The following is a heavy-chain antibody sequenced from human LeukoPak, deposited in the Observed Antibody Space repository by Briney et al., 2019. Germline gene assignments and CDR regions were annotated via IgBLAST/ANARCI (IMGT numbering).Heavy chain of an antibody. CDR3: TRMATGHDY. D-gene: IGHD5-12*01. Sequence: SETLSLTCAVSGVSFDDYYWSWVRQTPGKGLEWIGEINHSGYTNDSPSLKSRVTLSIDTSRKQFSLNLRSVTVADAGIYYCTRMATGHDYWGQGTLVTVSS. J-gene: IGHJ4*02. CDR2: INHSGYT. V-gene: IGHV4-34*01. CDR1: GVSFDDYY.